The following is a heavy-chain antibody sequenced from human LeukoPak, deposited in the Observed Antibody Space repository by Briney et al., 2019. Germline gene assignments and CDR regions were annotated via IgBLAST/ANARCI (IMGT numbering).Heavy chain of an antibody. J-gene: IGHJ4*02. CDR2: ITSDGSSR. V-gene: IGHV3-74*01. CDR1: GFTFTNYW. CDR3: AKGYTSSWLIDY. Sequence: GSLRLSCAASGFTFTNYWMHWVRQAPGKGLVWVSRITSDGSSRDYVGSVKGRFTISRDNSKNTLFLQMNTLRADDTAVYYCAKGYTSSWLIDYWGQGTLVTVSS. D-gene: IGHD6-13*01.